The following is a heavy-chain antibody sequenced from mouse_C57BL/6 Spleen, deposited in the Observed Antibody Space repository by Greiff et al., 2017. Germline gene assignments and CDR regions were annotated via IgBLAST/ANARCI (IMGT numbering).Heavy chain of an antibody. J-gene: IGHJ2*01. V-gene: IGHV1-69*01. Sequence: QVQLQQPGAELVMPGASVKLSCKASGYTFTSYWMHWVKQRPGQGLEWIGEIDPSDSYTNYNQKFKGKSTLTVDKSSSTAYMQLSSLTSEDSAVYYCARIYDYLDDWGQGATLTVSS. D-gene: IGHD2-3*01. CDR1: GYTFTSYW. CDR2: IDPSDSYT. CDR3: ARIYDYLDD.